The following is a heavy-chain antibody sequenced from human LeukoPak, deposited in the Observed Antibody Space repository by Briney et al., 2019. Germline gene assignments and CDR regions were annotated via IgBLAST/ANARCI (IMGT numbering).Heavy chain of an antibody. J-gene: IGHJ6*02. CDR3: ARIGYCSSTSCGYYYGMDV. CDR2: ISAYNGNT. D-gene: IGHD2-2*01. Sequence: ASVKVSCKASGGTFSSYAISWVRQAPGQGLEWMGWISAYNGNTNYAQKLQGRVTMTTDTSTSTAYMELRSLRSDDTAVYYCARIGYCSSTSCGYYYGMDVWGQGTTVTVSS. V-gene: IGHV1-18*01. CDR1: GGTFSSYA.